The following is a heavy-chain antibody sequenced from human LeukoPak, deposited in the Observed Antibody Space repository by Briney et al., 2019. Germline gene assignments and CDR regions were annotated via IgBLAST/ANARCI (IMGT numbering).Heavy chain of an antibody. CDR3: AREPYGDPTYNYYGMDV. D-gene: IGHD4-17*01. CDR2: INTDGSTT. Sequence: GGSLRLSCAASGFTFSSYWMHWVRQAPGKGLVWVSRINTDGSTTTYADSVKGRFTISRDNAKNTLYLQMNSLRAEDTAVYYCAREPYGDPTYNYYGMDVWGQGTTVTVSS. J-gene: IGHJ6*02. CDR1: GFTFSSYW. V-gene: IGHV3-74*01.